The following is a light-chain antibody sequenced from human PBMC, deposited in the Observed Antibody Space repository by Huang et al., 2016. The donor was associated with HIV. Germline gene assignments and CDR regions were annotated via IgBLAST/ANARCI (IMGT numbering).Light chain of an antibody. CDR1: QSILYSSNSKNY. J-gene: IGKJ4*01. CDR3: QQYYSTPLT. V-gene: IGKV4-1*01. CDR2: WAS. Sequence: DIVMTQSPDSLAVSLGERATINCKSSQSILYSSNSKNYLAWYQQKRGQAPKLLIYWASTRESGVPDRFSGSGSGTDFTLTISSLQAEDVAVYYCQQYYSTPLTFGGGTKVEIK.